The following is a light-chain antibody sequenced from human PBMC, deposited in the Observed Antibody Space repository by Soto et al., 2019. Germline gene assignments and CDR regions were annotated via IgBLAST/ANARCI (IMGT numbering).Light chain of an antibody. J-gene: IGLJ3*02. CDR3: YSAADNTRWV. CDR2: KAS. CDR1: VLAKKY. Sequence: SYELTQPSSVSVSPGQTARITCSGDVLAKKYARWFQQKPGQAPALVIYKASERPSGIPERFSGSSSGTTGTLTIGGAQVEDEADFYCYSAADNTRWVFGGGTQLTVL. V-gene: IGLV3-27*01.